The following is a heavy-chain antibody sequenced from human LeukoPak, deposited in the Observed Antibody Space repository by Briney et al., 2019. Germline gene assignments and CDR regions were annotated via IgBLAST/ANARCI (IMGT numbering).Heavy chain of an antibody. CDR2: ISGSGGST. CDR1: GFTFSSYA. CDR3: ARLHMVRGVMRYYYYYMDV. V-gene: IGHV3-23*01. J-gene: IGHJ6*03. Sequence: GGSLRLSCAASGFTFSSYAMSWVRQAPGKWLEWVSAISGSGGSTYYADSVKGRFTISRDNAKNSLYLQMNSLRAEDTAVYYCARLHMVRGVMRYYYYYMDVWGKGTTVTISS. D-gene: IGHD3-10*01.